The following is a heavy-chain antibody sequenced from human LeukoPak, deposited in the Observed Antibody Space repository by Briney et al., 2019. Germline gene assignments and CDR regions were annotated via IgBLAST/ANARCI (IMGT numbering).Heavy chain of an antibody. Sequence: SETLSLTCAVYGGSFSGYYWSWIRQPPGKGLEWIGEINHSGSTYYNPSLKSRVTISVDTSKNQFSLRLSSVTAADTAVYYCARQISGYADYWGQGTLVTVSS. D-gene: IGHD3-22*01. CDR3: ARQISGYADY. V-gene: IGHV4-34*01. J-gene: IGHJ4*02. CDR1: GGSFSGYY. CDR2: INHSGST.